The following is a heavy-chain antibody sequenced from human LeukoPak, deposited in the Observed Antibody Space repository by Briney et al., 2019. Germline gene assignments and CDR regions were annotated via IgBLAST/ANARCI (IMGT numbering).Heavy chain of an antibody. V-gene: IGHV3-7*01. CDR2: MNRDGSEK. J-gene: IGHJ6*02. CDR1: GFTFSSYW. CDR3: ARDGGIIRFGGQDV. D-gene: IGHD3-16*01. Sequence: GGSLRLSCAASGFTFSSYWMSWVRQAPGKGLDWVANMNRDGSEKNYVDSIKGRFTISRDNAANSLYLQMNSLRVEDTAVYYCARDGGIIRFGGQDVWGQGTTVIVS.